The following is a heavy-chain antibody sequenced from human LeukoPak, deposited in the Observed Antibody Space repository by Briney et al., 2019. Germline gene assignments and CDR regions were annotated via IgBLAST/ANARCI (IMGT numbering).Heavy chain of an antibody. CDR1: GFTFDDYA. Sequence: GRSLRLSCAASGFTFDDYAMHWVRQAPGKGLEWVSGISWNSGSIGYVDSVKGRFTISRDNAKNSLYLQMNSLRAEDMALYYCAKSFGGNSGAFDIWGQGTMVTVSS. CDR2: ISWNSGSI. V-gene: IGHV3-9*03. D-gene: IGHD4-23*01. J-gene: IGHJ3*02. CDR3: AKSFGGNSGAFDI.